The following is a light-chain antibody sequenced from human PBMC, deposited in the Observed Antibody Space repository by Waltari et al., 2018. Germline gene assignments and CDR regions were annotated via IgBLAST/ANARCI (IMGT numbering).Light chain of an antibody. J-gene: IGKJ4*01. Sequence: QMTQSASSLSASVVVMFTSTCRASQSISSYLNWYQQKPGKAPKLLIYAASSLQSGVPSRFSGSGSGTDFTLTISSLQPEDFATYFCQQTYTAPLTFGGGTKVDI. CDR3: QQTYTAPLT. CDR1: QSISSY. V-gene: IGKV1-39*01. CDR2: AAS.